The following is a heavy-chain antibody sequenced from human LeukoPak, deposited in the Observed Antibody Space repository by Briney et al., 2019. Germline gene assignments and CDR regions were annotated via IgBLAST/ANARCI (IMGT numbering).Heavy chain of an antibody. CDR3: ARNAWIQLNYYYYMDV. CDR1: GYTFTCYY. CDR2: INPNSGGT. V-gene: IGHV1-2*02. Sequence: GASVKVSCKASGYTFTCYYMHWVRQAPGQGLEWRGWINPNSGGTNYAQKFQGRVTMTRDTSISTAYMELSRLRSDDTAVYYCARNAWIQLNYYYYMDVWGKGTTVTISS. D-gene: IGHD5-18*01. J-gene: IGHJ6*03.